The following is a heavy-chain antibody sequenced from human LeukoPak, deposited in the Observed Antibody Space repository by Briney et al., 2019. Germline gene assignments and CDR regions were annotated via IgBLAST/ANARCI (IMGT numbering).Heavy chain of an antibody. Sequence: TGGSLRLSCAASGFTFSIYSMNWVRQAPGKGLEWLSYITSDSNTIYYADSVKGRFTISRDNSKNTLYLQMNSLRAEDTAVYYCASLTAAGEQSFDYWGQGTLVTVSS. CDR3: ASLTAAGEQSFDY. CDR1: GFTFSIYS. V-gene: IGHV3-48*01. J-gene: IGHJ4*02. D-gene: IGHD6-13*01. CDR2: ITSDSNTI.